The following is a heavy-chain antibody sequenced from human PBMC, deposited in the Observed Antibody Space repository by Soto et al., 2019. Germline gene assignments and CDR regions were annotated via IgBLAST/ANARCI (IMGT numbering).Heavy chain of an antibody. V-gene: IGHV3-30*18. CDR1: GFTFSNYA. J-gene: IGHJ4*02. D-gene: IGHD6-13*01. CDR3: AKDGAIAAADYFFDY. CDR2: IASDGKDK. Sequence: GGSLRLSCAASGFTFSNYAIHWFRQAPGKGLEWVAVIASDGKDKRYADSVKGRFTISRDNSKNTVYLQMNSLRGEDTAVYYCAKDGAIAAADYFFDYWGQGSLVNVSS.